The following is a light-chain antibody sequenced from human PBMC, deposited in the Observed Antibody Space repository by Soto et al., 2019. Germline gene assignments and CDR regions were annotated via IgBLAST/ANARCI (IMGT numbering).Light chain of an antibody. CDR2: GNS. CDR1: SSNIGAGYD. Sequence: QSVLTQPPSVSGAPGQRVTISCTGSSSNIGAGYDVHWYQQLPGTAPKLLIYGNSNRPSGVPDRFSGSKSGTSASLAITGLHAEDDADYYCQSYDSILSGVVFGGGTKLTVL. CDR3: QSYDSILSGVV. J-gene: IGLJ2*01. V-gene: IGLV1-40*01.